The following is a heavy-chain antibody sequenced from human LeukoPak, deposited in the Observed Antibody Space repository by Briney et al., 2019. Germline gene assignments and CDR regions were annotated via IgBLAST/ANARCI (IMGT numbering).Heavy chain of an antibody. CDR1: GFTFSSHG. CDR3: TKESATGSRYSFDY. Sequence: GTSLRLSCAASGFTFSSHGIHWVRQAPGKGQEWVAVVSSDGGATYYADSVKGRFTISRDNSKNTLYLQMNSLRGEDTAIYYCTKESATGSRYSFDYWGQGTLVTVSS. D-gene: IGHD2-15*01. J-gene: IGHJ4*02. V-gene: IGHV3-30*18. CDR2: VSSDGGAT.